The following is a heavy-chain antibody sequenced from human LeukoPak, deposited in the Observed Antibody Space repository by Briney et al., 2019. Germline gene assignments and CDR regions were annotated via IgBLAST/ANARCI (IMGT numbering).Heavy chain of an antibody. Sequence: SETLSLTCTVSGGSLTTYYWSWVRQSPGEGLEYIGYIYYSGSTNYNPSLKSRVTISVDTSKNQFSLKLSSVTAADTAAYYCARGYCSGGSCYDPGRYYYYYGMDVWGQGTTVTVSS. V-gene: IGHV4-59*12. D-gene: IGHD2-15*01. J-gene: IGHJ6*02. CDR1: GGSLTTYY. CDR2: IYYSGST. CDR3: ARGYCSGGSCYDPGRYYYYYGMDV.